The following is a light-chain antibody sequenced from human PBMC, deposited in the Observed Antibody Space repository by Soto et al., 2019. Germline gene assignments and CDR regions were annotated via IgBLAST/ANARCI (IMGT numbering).Light chain of an antibody. CDR1: KSNIGSNT. CDR2: SNN. V-gene: IGLV1-44*01. Sequence: QSVLTQPPSASGTPGQRVTISCSGSKSNIGSNTGNWYRQLPGTAPKLVIYSNNQRPSGVPDRFSGSRSGTSASLVISGLQSEDEADYYCASWDASLNAWVFGGGTKLTVL. CDR3: ASWDASLNAWV. J-gene: IGLJ3*02.